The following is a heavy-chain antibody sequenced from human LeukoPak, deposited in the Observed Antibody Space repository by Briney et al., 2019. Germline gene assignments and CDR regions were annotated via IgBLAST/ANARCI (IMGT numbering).Heavy chain of an antibody. CDR1: GDSVSNNNYA. J-gene: IGHJ3*01. CDR2: TYYRSQWYN. Sequence: SQTLSLTCALSGDSVSNNNYAWNWIRQSPSRGLEWLGRTYYRSQWYNDYARSVMSRISVDPDTSKNQFSLHLSSVTPDDTAIYYCAGGYAFDVWGQGTMVTVSS. V-gene: IGHV6-1*01. CDR3: AGGYAFDV.